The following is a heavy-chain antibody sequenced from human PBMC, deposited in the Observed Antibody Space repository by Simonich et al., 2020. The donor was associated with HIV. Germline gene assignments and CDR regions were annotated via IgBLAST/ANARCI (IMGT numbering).Heavy chain of an antibody. Sequence: QVQLQESGPGLVEPSETLSLTCAVSNYSSTNTYYWAWIRQPPGRVLEWIGSFYHSGSTYYNPSLKSRVTISVDTSKNQFSLKVKSVTAADTAVYYCARRQGNWKVNWYDPWGQGTLVTVSS. V-gene: IGHV4-38-2*01. CDR2: FYHSGST. CDR3: ARRQGNWKVNWYDP. CDR1: NYSSTNTYY. J-gene: IGHJ5*02. D-gene: IGHD1-1*01.